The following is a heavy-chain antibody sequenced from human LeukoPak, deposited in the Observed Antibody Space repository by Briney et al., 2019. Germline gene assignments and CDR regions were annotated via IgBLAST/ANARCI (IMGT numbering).Heavy chain of an antibody. CDR1: GGSFSGYY. V-gene: IGHV4-34*01. CDR2: INHSGST. J-gene: IGHJ4*02. CDR3: ARYGLDGNDY. D-gene: IGHD5-24*01. Sequence: ASETLSLTCAVYGGSFSGYYWSWIRQPPGKGLEWIGEINHSGSTNYNPSLKSRVTISVDTSKNQFSLKLSSVTAADTAVYYCARYGLDGNDYWGQGTLVTVSS.